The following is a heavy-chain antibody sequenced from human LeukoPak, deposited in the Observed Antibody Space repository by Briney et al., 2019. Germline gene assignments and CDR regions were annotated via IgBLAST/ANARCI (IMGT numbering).Heavy chain of an antibody. CDR3: ARGPSGYHNT. J-gene: IGHJ4*02. CDR1: GFTFSSFW. Sequence: GGSLRLSCAASGFTFSSFWMSWIRQAPGKGLEWVANIKEDGREKYYVDSVKGRFTISRDNAKNSLYLQMNNLKAEDTAMYYCARGPSGYHNTGGQGTLVTVSS. CDR2: IKEDGREK. D-gene: IGHD5-12*01. V-gene: IGHV3-7*01.